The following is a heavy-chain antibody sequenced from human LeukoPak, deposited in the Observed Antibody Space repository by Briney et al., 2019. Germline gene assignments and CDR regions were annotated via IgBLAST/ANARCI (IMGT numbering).Heavy chain of an antibody. CDR1: GYTFTSYD. CDR2: MNPNSGNT. J-gene: IGHJ4*02. V-gene: IGHV1-8*01. Sequence: ASVKVSCKASGYTFTSYDINWVRQATGQGLEWMGWMNPNSGNTGYAQKFQGRVTMTTDTSTSTAYMELRSLRSDDTAVFYCARGRAAGTFWLDYWGQGTLVTVSS. CDR3: ARGRAAGTFWLDY. D-gene: IGHD6-13*01.